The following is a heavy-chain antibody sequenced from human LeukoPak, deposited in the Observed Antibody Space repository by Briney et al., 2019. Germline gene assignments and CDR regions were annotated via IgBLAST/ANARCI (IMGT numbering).Heavy chain of an antibody. V-gene: IGHV3-23*01. D-gene: IGHD6-13*01. CDR3: SKDAAADNPYYYYYGMDV. Sequence: GGSLRLSCAASGFTFSSHAMSWVRQAPGKGLEWVAAISGSGGSTYYADSVKGRFTISRDNSKNTLYLQMNSLRAEDTAVYYCSKDAAADNPYYYYYGMDVWGQGTTVTVSS. CDR1: GFTFSSHA. J-gene: IGHJ6*02. CDR2: ISGSGGST.